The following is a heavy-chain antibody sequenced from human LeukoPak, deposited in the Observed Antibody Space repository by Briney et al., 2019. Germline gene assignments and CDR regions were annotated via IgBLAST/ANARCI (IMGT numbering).Heavy chain of an antibody. Sequence: KPSETLSLTCTVSGGSISSSSYYWGWIRQPPGKGLEWIGSIYYSGSTYYNPSLKSRVTISVDTSKNQFSLKLSSVTAADTAVYYCASEKSPNRIFDYWGQGTLVTVSS. CDR1: GGSISSSSYY. D-gene: IGHD1-14*01. CDR3: ASEKSPNRIFDY. V-gene: IGHV4-39*01. J-gene: IGHJ4*02. CDR2: IYYSGST.